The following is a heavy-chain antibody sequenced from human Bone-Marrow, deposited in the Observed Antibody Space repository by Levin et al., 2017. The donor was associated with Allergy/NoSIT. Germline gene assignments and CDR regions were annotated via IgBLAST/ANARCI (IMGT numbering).Heavy chain of an antibody. CDR1: GFTFRNYA. CDR2: ISNDGSNK. Sequence: GGSLRLSCAASGFTFRNYAVHWVRQAPGKGLEWLAVISNDGSNKYYADSVKGRFTISRDNSKNTLDLQMNSLRVEDTALYHCARGNRSFDFQHWAQGTLVTVSS. D-gene: IGHD3-3*02. J-gene: IGHJ1*01. V-gene: IGHV3-30-3*01. CDR3: ARGNRSFDFQH.